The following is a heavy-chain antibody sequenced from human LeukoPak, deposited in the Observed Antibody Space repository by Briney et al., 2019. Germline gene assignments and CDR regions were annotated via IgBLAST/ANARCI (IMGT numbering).Heavy chain of an antibody. J-gene: IGHJ4*02. V-gene: IGHV3-7*01. Sequence: GGSLRLSCAASRSTFSRDWMSWVRQAPGGGLEFVANIRQDGGTVNYVDSVKGRFTISRDNAKDSLYLQMNSLRADDTAVYYCTRDFGGGYFDDWGQGILVTVSS. CDR2: IRQDGGTV. CDR3: TRDFGGGYFDD. CDR1: RSTFSRDW. D-gene: IGHD3-10*01.